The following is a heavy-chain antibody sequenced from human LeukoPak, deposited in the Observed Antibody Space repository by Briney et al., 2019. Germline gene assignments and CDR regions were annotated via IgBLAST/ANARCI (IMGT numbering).Heavy chain of an antibody. D-gene: IGHD5-18*01. J-gene: IGHJ5*02. V-gene: IGHV4-39*07. CDR2: IYYSGST. CDR1: GGSISSSSYY. CDR3: ARVSNTAMAYNWFDP. Sequence: PSETLSLTCTVSGGSISSSSYYWGWIRQPPGKGLEWIGCIYYSGSTYYNPSLKSRVTISVDTSKNQFSLKLSSVTAADTAVYYCARVSNTAMAYNWFDPWGQGTLVTVSS.